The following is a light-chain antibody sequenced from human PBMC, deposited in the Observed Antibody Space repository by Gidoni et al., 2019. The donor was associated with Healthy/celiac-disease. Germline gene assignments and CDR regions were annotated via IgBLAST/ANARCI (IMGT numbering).Light chain of an antibody. V-gene: IGKV1-33*01. CDR1: QDISNY. Sequence: DIQMTQSPSSLSASVGDRVTITCQASQDISNYLNWYQQKTGKAPKLLIYDASNLETGVPSRFSGRGSGTDFTFTISSLQPEDIATYYCQQYDNLPLTFGGGTKVEIK. CDR2: DAS. J-gene: IGKJ4*01. CDR3: QQYDNLPLT.